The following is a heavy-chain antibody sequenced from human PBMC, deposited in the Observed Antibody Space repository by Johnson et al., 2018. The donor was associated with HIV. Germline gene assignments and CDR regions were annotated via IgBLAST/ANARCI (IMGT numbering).Heavy chain of an antibody. D-gene: IGHD2-15*01. V-gene: IGHV3-30*04. Sequence: QVQLVESGGGVVQPGRSLRLSCAASGFTFSSYAMHWVRQAPGKGLEWVAVISYDGSNKYYADSVKGRFTISRDNSKNTLYLQMNSLRAEDTAVYYCAREVGYSDAFDIWGQGTMVTVSS. CDR2: ISYDGSNK. J-gene: IGHJ3*02. CDR3: AREVGYSDAFDI. CDR1: GFTFSSYA.